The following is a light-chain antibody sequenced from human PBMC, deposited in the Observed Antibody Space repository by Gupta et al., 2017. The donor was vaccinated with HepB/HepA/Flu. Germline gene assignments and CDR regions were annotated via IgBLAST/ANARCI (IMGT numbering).Light chain of an antibody. V-gene: IGKV3-11*01. J-gene: IGKJ4*01. CDR2: DAS. CDR1: QSVSSS. CDR3: QQRSNWPRT. Sequence: EIVLTQSPATLSLSPGERATLSCRASQSVSSSLAWYQQKPGQAPRLLIYDASNRATGIPARFSGSGSGTDFTLTISSLEPEDFAVYYCQQRSNWPRTFDGGTKVEIK.